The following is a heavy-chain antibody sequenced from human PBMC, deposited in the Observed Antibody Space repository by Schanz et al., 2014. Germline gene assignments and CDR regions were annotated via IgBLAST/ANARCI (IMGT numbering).Heavy chain of an antibody. Sequence: EVQLLESGGGLVQPGGSLRISCAASGFTFSGYAMSWVRQAPGKGLEWVSSISSGGRNISFADYMKGRFTISRDNDQNSLYLQLDSLRVEDSGVYVSAQTRGTFMAPIDNWGQGVRVIVSS. CDR3: AQTRGTFMAPIDN. D-gene: IGHD3-3*02. CDR1: GFTFSGYA. CDR2: ISSGGRNI. V-gene: IGHV3-48*04. J-gene: IGHJ4*02.